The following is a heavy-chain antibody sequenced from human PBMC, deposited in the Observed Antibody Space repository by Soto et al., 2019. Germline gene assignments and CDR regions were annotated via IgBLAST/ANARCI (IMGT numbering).Heavy chain of an antibody. V-gene: IGHV3-74*01. CDR1: GFTFSTDW. J-gene: IGHJ6*02. Sequence: EVQLVESGGGLVQPRGSLRLSCAASGFTFSTDWIHWVRQAPGKGLVWVSRINSDGSSTNYADSVKGRFTISRDNAKNTLCLQMISLRADDTAVYYGARDRLGGGRDMDVWGQGTTVTVSS. CDR3: ARDRLGGGRDMDV. CDR2: INSDGSST. D-gene: IGHD2-21*01.